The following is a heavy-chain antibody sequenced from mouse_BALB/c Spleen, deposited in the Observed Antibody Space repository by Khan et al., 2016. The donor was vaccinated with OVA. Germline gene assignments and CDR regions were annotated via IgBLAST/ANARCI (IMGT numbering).Heavy chain of an antibody. V-gene: IGHV5-9-3*01. CDR1: GFTFSSFA. CDR3: ARHNYGPFAY. D-gene: IGHD1-1*01. CDR2: ISSAADYT. J-gene: IGHJ3*01. Sequence: EVELVESGGGLVKPGGPLRLSCAASGFTFSSFAMSWVRQTPEKRLEWVATISSAADYTYYPDSVQGRFPISRDNAKNTLYLQMSSLKSEDTAMYYCARHNYGPFAYWGQGTLVTVSA.